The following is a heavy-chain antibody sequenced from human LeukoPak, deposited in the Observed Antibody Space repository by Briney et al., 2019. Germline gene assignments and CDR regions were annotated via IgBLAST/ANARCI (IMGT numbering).Heavy chain of an antibody. CDR2: TYCRSKWYN. CDR3: VRGSSSTSWYFDY. V-gene: IGHV6-1*01. D-gene: IGHD2-2*01. CDR1: GDSVSSNSAT. Sequence: SQTLSLTCAISGDSVSSNSATWTWIRQSPLRGLEWLGRTYCRSKWYNEYAVSVKSRITINPDTSKNQFSLQLNSVTPEDTAVYYCVRGSSSTSWYFDYWGQGTLVTVSS. J-gene: IGHJ4*02.